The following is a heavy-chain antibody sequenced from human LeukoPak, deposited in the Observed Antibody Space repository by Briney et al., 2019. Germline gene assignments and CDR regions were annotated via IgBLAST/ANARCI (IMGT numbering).Heavy chain of an antibody. Sequence: SVKVSCKASGGTFSSYDISWVRQAPGQGLEWMGRIIPIFGTANYAQKFQGRVTITTDESTSTAYMELSSLRSEDTAVYYCATTVTTHAFDIWGQGTMVTVSS. CDR3: ATTVTTHAFDI. D-gene: IGHD4-17*01. J-gene: IGHJ3*02. CDR1: GGTFSSYD. CDR2: IIPIFGTA. V-gene: IGHV1-69*05.